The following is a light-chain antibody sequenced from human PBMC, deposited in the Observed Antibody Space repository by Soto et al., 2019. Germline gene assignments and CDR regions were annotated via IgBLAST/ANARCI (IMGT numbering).Light chain of an antibody. CDR2: DAS. V-gene: IGKV3-15*01. CDR3: QQYNNWPPIT. Sequence: EIVLTQSPGTLPLSPGERATLSCRASQSVRSDLAWYQQKPGQAPRLLIYDASTRATGIPARFSGSGSGTEFTLTISSLQSEDFAVYYCQQYNNWPPITFGQGTRLEIK. CDR1: QSVRSD. J-gene: IGKJ5*01.